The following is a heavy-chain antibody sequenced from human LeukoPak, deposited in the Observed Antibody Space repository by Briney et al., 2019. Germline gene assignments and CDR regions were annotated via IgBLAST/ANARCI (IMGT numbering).Heavy chain of an antibody. CDR1: GFTFSSYA. CDR3: ARDSVGRYCSGGSCYYYYYMDV. V-gene: IGHV3-30*04. D-gene: IGHD2-15*01. CDR2: ISYAGSNK. Sequence: PGGSLRLSCAASGFTFSSYAMNWVRQAPGKGLEWVAVISYAGSNKYYADSVKGRFTISRDNAKSSLYLQMNSLRAEDTAVYYCARDSVGRYCSGGSCYYYYYMDVWGKGTTVTVSS. J-gene: IGHJ6*03.